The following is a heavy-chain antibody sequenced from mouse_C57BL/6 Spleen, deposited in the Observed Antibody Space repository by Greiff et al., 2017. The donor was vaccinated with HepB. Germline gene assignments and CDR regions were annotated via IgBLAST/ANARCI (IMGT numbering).Heavy chain of an antibody. CDR1: GYTFTSYW. V-gene: IGHV1-69*01. D-gene: IGHD1-1*01. CDR2: IDPSDSYT. J-gene: IGHJ1*03. CDR3: ARKGVDYYGSRGYFDV. Sequence: QVQLKQPGAELVMPGASVKLSCKASGYTFTSYWMHWVKQRPGQGLEWIGEIDPSDSYTNYNQKFKGKSTLTVDKSSSTAYMQLSSLTSEDSAVYYCARKGVDYYGSRGYFDVWGTGTTVTVSS.